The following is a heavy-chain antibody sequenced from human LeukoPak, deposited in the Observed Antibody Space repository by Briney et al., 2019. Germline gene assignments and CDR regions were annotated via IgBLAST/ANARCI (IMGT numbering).Heavy chain of an antibody. Sequence: SVKVSCKASGGTFISYAISWVRQAPGQGLEWMGRIIPIFGIANYAQKFQGRVTITADKSTSTAYMELSSLRSEGTAVYYCARSKDYDILTVGFDYWGQGTLVTVSS. CDR1: GGTFISYA. D-gene: IGHD3-9*01. CDR3: ARSKDYDILTVGFDY. J-gene: IGHJ4*02. V-gene: IGHV1-69*04. CDR2: IIPIFGIA.